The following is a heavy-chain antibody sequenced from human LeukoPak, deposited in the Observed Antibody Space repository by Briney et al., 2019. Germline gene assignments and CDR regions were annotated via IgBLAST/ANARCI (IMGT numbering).Heavy chain of an antibody. V-gene: IGHV4-31*03. J-gene: IGHJ4*02. CDR3: ARVRTYYFDY. D-gene: IGHD3-10*01. Sequence: SQTLSLTCTVSGGSISSGGYYWSWIRQHPGKGLEWIGCIYYSGSTYYNPSLKSRVTISVDTSKNQFSLKLSSVTAADTAVYYCARVRTYYFDYWGQGTLVTVSS. CDR1: GGSISSGGYY. CDR2: IYYSGST.